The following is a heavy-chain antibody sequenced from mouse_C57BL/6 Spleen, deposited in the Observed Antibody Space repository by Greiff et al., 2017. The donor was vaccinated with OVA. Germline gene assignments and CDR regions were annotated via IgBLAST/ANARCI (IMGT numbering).Heavy chain of an antibody. V-gene: IGHV1-62-2*01. D-gene: IGHD2-14*01. CDR1: GYTFTEYT. CDR3: ARHEEGVPPYYAMDY. Sequence: VQVVESGAELVKPGASVKLSCKASGYTFTEYTINWVKQRSGQGLEWIGWFYPGGGSIKYNEKLKDNATLTADKSSSTVYMELSRLTSEDSAVYFCARHEEGVPPYYAMDYWGQGTSVTVSS. CDR2: FYPGGGSI. J-gene: IGHJ4*01.